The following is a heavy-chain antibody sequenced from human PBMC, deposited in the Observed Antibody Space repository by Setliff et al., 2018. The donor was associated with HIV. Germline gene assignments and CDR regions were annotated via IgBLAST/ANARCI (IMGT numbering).Heavy chain of an antibody. CDR1: GFSFSSYG. D-gene: IGHD6-19*01. CDR3: AAVYTAVPGRSLDY. V-gene: IGHV3-74*01. J-gene: IGHJ4*02. CDR2: ITNDGTTT. Sequence: PGGSLRLSCAASGFSFSSYGMHWVRQAPGKGLVWVSRITNDGTTTTYADSVKGRFTISRDNARNSLYLQMSDLRVEDTALYYCAAVYTAVPGRSLDYWGQGTLVTVSS.